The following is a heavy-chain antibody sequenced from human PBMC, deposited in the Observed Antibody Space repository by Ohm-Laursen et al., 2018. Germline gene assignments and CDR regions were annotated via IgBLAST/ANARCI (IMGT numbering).Heavy chain of an antibody. Sequence: GASVKVSCKASGYTFTSYDINWVRQATGQGLEWMGWMNPNRGNTGYAQKFQGRVTMTRNTSISTAYMELSSLRSEDTAVYYCATYCSGGSCFPYYYYGMDVWGQGTTVTVSS. CDR1: GYTFTSYD. D-gene: IGHD2-15*01. J-gene: IGHJ6*02. CDR2: MNPNRGNT. CDR3: ATYCSGGSCFPYYYYGMDV. V-gene: IGHV1-8*01.